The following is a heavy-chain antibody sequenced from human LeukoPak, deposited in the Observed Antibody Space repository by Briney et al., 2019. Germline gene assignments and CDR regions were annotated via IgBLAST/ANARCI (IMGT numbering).Heavy chain of an antibody. Sequence: ASVKVSCKAYRYTFTGYYMHWVRQAPGQGLECMKQINPNSGGTNYAQKFEGRVTMTRLTSISTAYMELSRLRSDDTAVYYCARELSAAAKYNWFDPWGQGTLVTASS. V-gene: IGHV1-2*06. D-gene: IGHD6-13*01. J-gene: IGHJ5*02. CDR2: INPNSGGT. CDR1: RYTFTGYY. CDR3: ARELSAAAKYNWFDP.